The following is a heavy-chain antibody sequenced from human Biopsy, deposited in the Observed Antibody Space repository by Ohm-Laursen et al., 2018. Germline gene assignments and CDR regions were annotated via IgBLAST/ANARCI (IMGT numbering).Heavy chain of an antibody. CDR3: ATLTEDYGASPDS. V-gene: IGHV1-69*06. J-gene: IGHJ4*02. D-gene: IGHD4-17*01. Sequence: GASVNVSCKASGGSFSDYGLSWVRQAPGRGLEWMGRVIPISNTANPAQNFQDRLTITADRSTNTAYMELNSLRSEDTAVYFCATLTEDYGASPDSWGQGTLVVVSS. CDR2: VIPISNTA. CDR1: GGSFSDYG.